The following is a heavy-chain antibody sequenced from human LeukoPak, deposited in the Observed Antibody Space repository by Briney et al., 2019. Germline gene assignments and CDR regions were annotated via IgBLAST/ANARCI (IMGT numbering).Heavy chain of an antibody. CDR1: GFTLSNHY. D-gene: IGHD7-27*01. CDR2: LSNTGSDI. J-gene: IGHJ4*02. CDR3: ARGHWGPAC. V-gene: IGHV3-11*01. Sequence: PGGSLRLSCTVSGFTLSNHYMTWIRQAPGKGLEYISDLSNTGSDIFYADSVKGRFSISRDNAKNSLYLQMNSLRAEDTAVSYCARGHWGPACCGQGTLATVSS.